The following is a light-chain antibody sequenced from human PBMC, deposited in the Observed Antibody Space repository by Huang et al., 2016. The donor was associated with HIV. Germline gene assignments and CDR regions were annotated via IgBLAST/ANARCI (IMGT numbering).Light chain of an antibody. J-gene: IGKJ4*01. CDR1: QSVRDK. CDR2: ATS. CDR3: QQYESWPPLT. V-gene: IGKV3-15*01. Sequence: EIVMTQYPDTLSVSPGERATLSCRASQSVRDKLAWYQQKPGQAPRLLLHATSTRANGVPARFSGSGSGTEFTLTISSLQSEDCGVYYCQQYESWPPLTFGGGTKVEIK.